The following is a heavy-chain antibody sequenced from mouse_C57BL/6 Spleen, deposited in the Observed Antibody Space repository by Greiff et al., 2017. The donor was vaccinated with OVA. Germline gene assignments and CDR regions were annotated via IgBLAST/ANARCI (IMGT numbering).Heavy chain of an antibody. CDR2: IDPENGDT. Sequence: EVMLVESGAELVRPGASVKLSCTASGFTIKDDYMHWVKPRPEQGLEWIGWIDPENGDTEYAPKFQGKATITADTSSNTAYLQLSSLTSEDTAVYYCATWPGVTTEAYWGQGTLVTVSA. CDR1: GFTIKDDY. CDR3: ATWPGVTTEAY. V-gene: IGHV14-4*01. J-gene: IGHJ3*01. D-gene: IGHD1-1*01.